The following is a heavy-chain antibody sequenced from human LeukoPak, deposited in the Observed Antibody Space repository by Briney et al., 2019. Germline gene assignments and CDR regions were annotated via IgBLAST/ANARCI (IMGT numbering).Heavy chain of an antibody. Sequence: GGSLRLSCAPSGFAFSRHGMHWVRQAPGKGLEWVAIISNDGSRKYYAHSVEGRFTISRDDSKNTLYLQMDSLRAEDTAVYYCARDRAWNYFDYWGQGTLVTVSS. J-gene: IGHJ4*02. CDR3: ARDRAWNYFDY. CDR1: GFAFSRHG. CDR2: ISNDGSRK. V-gene: IGHV3-30*03. D-gene: IGHD3-3*01.